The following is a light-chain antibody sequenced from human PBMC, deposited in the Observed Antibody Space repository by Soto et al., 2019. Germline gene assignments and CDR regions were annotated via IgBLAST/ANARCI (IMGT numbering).Light chain of an antibody. V-gene: IGLV2-14*01. CDR2: GVS. J-gene: IGLJ2*01. Sequence: QSVLTQPASVSGSPGQSITISCTGTSTDVGGYNYVHWYQQHPGKAPQLLIYGVSNRPSGVSNRFSGSKSGTSASLAISGLQAEDEADYYCRSYTSSRTVVFGGGTKLTVL. CDR3: RSYTSSRTVV. CDR1: STDVGGYNY.